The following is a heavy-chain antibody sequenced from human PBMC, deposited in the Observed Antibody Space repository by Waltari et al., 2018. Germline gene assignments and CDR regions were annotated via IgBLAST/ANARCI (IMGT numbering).Heavy chain of an antibody. D-gene: IGHD3-16*01. J-gene: IGHJ4*02. CDR1: GGSISSYY. CDR2: IYYSGST. V-gene: IGHV4-59*01. CDR3: ASGLGGPLGN. Sequence: QVQLQESGPGLVKPSETLSLTCTVSGGSISSYYWSWIRQPPGKGLEWIGYIYYSGSTNYNPSRKSRVTISVDTSKNQFSLKLSSVTAADTAVYYCASGLGGPLGNWGQGTLVTVSS.